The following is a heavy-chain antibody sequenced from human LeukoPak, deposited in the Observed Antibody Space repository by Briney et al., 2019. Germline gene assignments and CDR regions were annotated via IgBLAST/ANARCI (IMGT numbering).Heavy chain of an antibody. J-gene: IGHJ5*02. Sequence: GGSLRLSCAAAGFTFSRHGIKWVRRAPGKGLGWGSGITPSGSVSYYAESVKGWFTISRDNSENTVCLYMNSLRAEDTAVYYCARHLDWCAFDALGQGALVTIAS. CDR1: GFTFSRHG. CDR3: ARHLDWCAFDA. V-gene: IGHV3-23*01. CDR2: ITPSGSVS. D-gene: IGHD3-9*01.